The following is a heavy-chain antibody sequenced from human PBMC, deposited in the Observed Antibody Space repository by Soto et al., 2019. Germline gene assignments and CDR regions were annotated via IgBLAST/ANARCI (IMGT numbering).Heavy chain of an antibody. CDR2: IWYDGSNK. CDR1: GFTFSSYG. CDR3: ARDLVGVMSYYYYGMEV. Sequence: GGSLRLSCAASGFTFSSYGMHWVRQAPGKGLEWVAVIWYDGSNKYYADSVKGRFTISRDSSKNTLYLQMNSLRAEDTAVYYCARDLVGVMSYYYYGMEVWGQGTTVTVSS. J-gene: IGHJ6*02. D-gene: IGHD1-26*01. V-gene: IGHV3-33*01.